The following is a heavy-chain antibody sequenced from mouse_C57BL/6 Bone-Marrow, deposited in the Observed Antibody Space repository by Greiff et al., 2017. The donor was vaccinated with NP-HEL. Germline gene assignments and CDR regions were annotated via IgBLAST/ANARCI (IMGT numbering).Heavy chain of an antibody. J-gene: IGHJ2*01. CDR2: IHPNSGST. CDR3: ARREFRYGSSHGDY. CDR1: GYTFTSYW. Sequence: QVQLQQPGAELVKPGASVKLSCKASGYTFTSYWMHWVKQRPGQGLEWIGMIHPNSGSTNYNEKFKSKATLTVDKSSSTAYMQLSSLTSEDSAVYYGARREFRYGSSHGDYWGQGTTLTVSS. D-gene: IGHD1-1*01. V-gene: IGHV1-64*01.